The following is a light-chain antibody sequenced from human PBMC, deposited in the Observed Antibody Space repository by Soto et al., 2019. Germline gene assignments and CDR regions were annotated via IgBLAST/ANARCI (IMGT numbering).Light chain of an antibody. J-gene: IGKJ4*01. CDR1: QNVGSD. CDR2: DIF. V-gene: IGKV3D-15*01. CDR3: QQYNSWPLT. Sequence: EIEMTQSPATLSVSPGERATLSCRASQNVGSDLAWYQQKPGQAPRLVIYDIFTRDTGVPSRISGSGSGTEFTLTISSLQSEDFAVYYCQQYNSWPLTFGEGTKVEIK.